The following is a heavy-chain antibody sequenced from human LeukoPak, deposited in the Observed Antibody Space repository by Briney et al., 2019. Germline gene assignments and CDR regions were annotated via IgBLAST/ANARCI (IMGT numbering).Heavy chain of an antibody. J-gene: IGHJ5*02. CDR3: ARGGWGSGSYPLLYNWFDP. CDR1: GYTLTELS. D-gene: IGHD3-10*01. V-gene: IGHV1-24*01. CDR2: FDPEDGET. Sequence: ASVKVSCKVSGYTLTELSMHWVRQAPGKGLEWMGGFDPEDGETIYAQKFQGRVTMTEDTSTDTAYMELSSLRSEDTAVYYCARGGWGSGSYPLLYNWFDPWGQGTLVTVSS.